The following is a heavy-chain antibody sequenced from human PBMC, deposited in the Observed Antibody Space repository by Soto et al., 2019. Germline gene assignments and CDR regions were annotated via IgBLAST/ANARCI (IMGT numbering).Heavy chain of an antibody. CDR3: ARGRFIAAAGLAAFDI. CDR2: INPNSGGT. V-gene: IGHV1-2*04. CDR1: GYTFTGYY. D-gene: IGHD6-13*01. J-gene: IGHJ3*02. Sequence: QVQLVQSGAEVKKPGASVKVSCKASGYTFTGYYMHWVRQAPGQGLEWMGWINPNSGGTNYAQKFQGWVTMTRDTSISTAYMELSRLRSDDTAVYYCARGRFIAAAGLAAFDIWGQGTMVTVSS.